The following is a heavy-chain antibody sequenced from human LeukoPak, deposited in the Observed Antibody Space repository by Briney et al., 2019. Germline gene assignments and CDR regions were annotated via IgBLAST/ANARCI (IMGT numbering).Heavy chain of an antibody. V-gene: IGHV3-74*03. J-gene: IGHJ4*02. CDR3: ARDKYSSSSDY. D-gene: IGHD6-6*01. CDR2: INGDGSST. CDR1: GFTISSYW. Sequence: GGSLRLSCGATGFTISSYWMHWVRQAPGKGLVWVSRINGDGSSTTYADSVKGRFTISRDNAKNTLYLQMNSLRAEDTAVYYCARDKYSSSSDYWGQGTLVTVSS.